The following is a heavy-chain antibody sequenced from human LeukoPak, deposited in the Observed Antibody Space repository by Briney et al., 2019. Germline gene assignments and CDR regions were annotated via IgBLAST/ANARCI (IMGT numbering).Heavy chain of an antibody. CDR3: AKFSYLSSLVSGMDV. V-gene: IGHV3-23*01. CDR2: ISGSGGST. Sequence: GGSLRLSCAASGFTFSSYAMSWVRQAPGKGLEWVSAISGSGGSTYYADSVKGRFTISRDNSKNTLYLQINSLRAEDTAVYYCAKFSYLSSLVSGMDVWGQGTTVTVSS. J-gene: IGHJ6*02. CDR1: GFTFSSYA. D-gene: IGHD6-13*01.